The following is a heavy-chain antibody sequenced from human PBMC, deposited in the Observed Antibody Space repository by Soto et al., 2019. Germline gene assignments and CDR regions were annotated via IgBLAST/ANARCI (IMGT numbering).Heavy chain of an antibody. Sequence: GESLKISCKGSGYSFTSYWISWVRQMPGKGLEWMGRIDPSDSYTNYSPSFQGHVTISADKSTSTAYLQWSSLKASDTAMYYCARQVAGTSYGIYYYYYGMDVWGQGTTVTVSS. V-gene: IGHV5-10-1*01. CDR3: ARQVAGTSYGIYYYYYGMDV. D-gene: IGHD2-2*01. CDR1: GYSFTSYW. CDR2: IDPSDSYT. J-gene: IGHJ6*02.